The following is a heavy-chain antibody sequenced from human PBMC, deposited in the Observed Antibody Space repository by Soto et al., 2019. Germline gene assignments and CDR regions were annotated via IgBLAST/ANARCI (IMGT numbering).Heavy chain of an antibody. CDR2: IWNDGSKR. D-gene: IGHD1-1*01. Sequence: GGSLRLSCEASGFIFSTYGMQWVRQAPGKGLEWVAVIWNDGSKRDYLDSVKGRFTISRDNPKNTLYLEMNSLRVEDTAVYYCARSEQEEVRGFDPWGQGTLVTVSS. CDR1: GFIFSTYG. V-gene: IGHV3-33*01. J-gene: IGHJ5*02. CDR3: ARSEQEEVRGFDP.